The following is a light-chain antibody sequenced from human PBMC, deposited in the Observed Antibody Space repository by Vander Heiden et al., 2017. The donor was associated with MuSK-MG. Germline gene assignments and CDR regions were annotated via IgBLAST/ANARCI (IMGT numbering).Light chain of an antibody. CDR3: QQYYTTPWT. J-gene: IGKJ1*01. Sequence: DIVMTQSPDSLAVSLGERATINCKSSQSLLYSSNNKNYLAWYQQKPGQPPQLIIYWASIRESGVPDRFSASGSGTDFTLTISSLQSEDVAVYYCQQYYTTPWTFGQGAKVEIK. V-gene: IGKV4-1*01. CDR2: WAS. CDR1: QSLLYSSNNKNY.